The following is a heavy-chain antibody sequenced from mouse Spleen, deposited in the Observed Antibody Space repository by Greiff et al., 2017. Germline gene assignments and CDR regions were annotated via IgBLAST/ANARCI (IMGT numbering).Heavy chain of an antibody. CDR1: GYTFTSYG. J-gene: IGHJ3*01. CDR2: IYPRSGNT. Sequence: VQLQQSGAELARPGASVKLSCKASGYTFTSYGISWVKQRTGQGLEWIGEIYPRSGNTYYNEKFKGKATLTADKSSSTAYMELRSLTSEDSAVYFCAPYSNYDWFAYWGQGTLVTVSA. D-gene: IGHD2-5*01. CDR3: APYSNYDWFAY. V-gene: IGHV1-81*01.